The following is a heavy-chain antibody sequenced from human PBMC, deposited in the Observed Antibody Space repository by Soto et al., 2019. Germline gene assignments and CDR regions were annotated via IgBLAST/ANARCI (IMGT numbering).Heavy chain of an antibody. Sequence: PSETLSLTCAVSGGSISSGGYSWSWIRQPPGKGLEWIGYIYHSGSTYYNPSLKSRVTISVDRSKNQFSLKLSSVTAADTAVYYCGRTEPGTFDPWGQGTLVTVSS. CDR3: GRTEPGTFDP. D-gene: IGHD1-1*01. CDR1: GGSISSGGYS. CDR2: IYHSGST. V-gene: IGHV4-30-2*01. J-gene: IGHJ5*02.